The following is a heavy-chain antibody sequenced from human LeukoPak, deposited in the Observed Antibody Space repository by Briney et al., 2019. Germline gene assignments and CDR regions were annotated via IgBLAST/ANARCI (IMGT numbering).Heavy chain of an antibody. CDR2: IYYSGST. Sequence: PSETLSLTCTVSGGSISSSSYYWGWIRQPPGKGLEWIGSIYYSGSTYCNPSLKSRVTISVDTSKNQFSLKLSSVTAADTAVYYCASPGNHYHYMDVWGKGTTVTVSS. J-gene: IGHJ6*03. CDR3: ASPGNHYHYMDV. V-gene: IGHV4-39*07. D-gene: IGHD1-14*01. CDR1: GGSISSSSYY.